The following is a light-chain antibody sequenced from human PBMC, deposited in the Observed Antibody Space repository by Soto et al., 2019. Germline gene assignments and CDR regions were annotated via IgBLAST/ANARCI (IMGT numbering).Light chain of an antibody. CDR3: SSYGGSNNVV. CDR1: SSDVGGYNY. J-gene: IGLJ2*01. V-gene: IGLV2-8*01. Sequence: QSVLTQPPSASGSPGQSVTISCTGTSSDVGGYNYVSWYQQHPGKAPKVLIYEVNKRPSGVPDRFSGSKSGNTASLTVSGLQAEDEADYYCSSYGGSNNVVFGGGTQLTVL. CDR2: EVN.